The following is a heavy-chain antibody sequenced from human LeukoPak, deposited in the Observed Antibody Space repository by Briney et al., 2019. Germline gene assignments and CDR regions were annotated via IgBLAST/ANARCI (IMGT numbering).Heavy chain of an antibody. CDR2: VSGSGGTT. CDR1: GFTFSSYA. Sequence: PGGSLRLSCAASGFTFSSYAMSWVRQAPGKGLEWVSAVSGSGGTTSYADSVKGRFTISRDNSKNTLYLQMKSLRAEDTAVYYCAKDAYCSGGSCYASWFDPWGQGTLVTASS. CDR3: AKDAYCSGGSCYASWFDP. V-gene: IGHV3-23*01. J-gene: IGHJ5*02. D-gene: IGHD2-15*01.